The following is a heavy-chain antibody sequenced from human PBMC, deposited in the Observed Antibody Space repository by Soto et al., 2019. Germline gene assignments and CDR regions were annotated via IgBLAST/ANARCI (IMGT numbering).Heavy chain of an antibody. Sequence: QVQLVQSGAEVKKPGASVKVSCQVSGYTFTDHSLHWVRQAPGHGLEWMGWINAGDGDTNYAQKFQGRISMTRDTSIKTAYLERSRLTSVDTAVYYGARVRFFLVRGDHFAFWGQGPLVSVSS. J-gene: IGHJ4*02. CDR2: INAGDGDT. D-gene: IGHD3-10*01. CDR1: GYTFTDHS. CDR3: ARVRFFLVRGDHFAF. V-gene: IGHV1-2*02.